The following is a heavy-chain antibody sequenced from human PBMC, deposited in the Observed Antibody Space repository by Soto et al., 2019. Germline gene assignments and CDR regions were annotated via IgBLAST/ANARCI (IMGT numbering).Heavy chain of an antibody. CDR3: GKVLVGATGHTDSDS. CDR1: GGSIYRSGYY. J-gene: IGHJ4*02. V-gene: IGHV4-39*01. CDR2: IDYNGVT. D-gene: IGHD2-15*01. Sequence: SETLSLTCTVSGGSIYRSGYYWGWIRQPPGRGLEWIGNIDYNGVTYSNPSLKSRVTISRDTSKNQFSLKLTSVTAADTALYYCGKVLVGATGHTDSDSWGPGTLVTVSA.